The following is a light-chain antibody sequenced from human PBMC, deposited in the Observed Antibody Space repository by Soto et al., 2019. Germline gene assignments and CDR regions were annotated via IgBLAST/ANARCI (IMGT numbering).Light chain of an antibody. Sequence: DIQMTQSPSSVSASVGDRVIINCRASQDIRSRLAWYQQRPGRAPKLLIYDASSLQSGVPSRFSGSGSGTDLTITIDGLQPEDCGTYDCQQGVSLSITFGQGTRLEIK. CDR3: QQGVSLSIT. V-gene: IGKV1-12*01. CDR1: QDIRSR. CDR2: DAS. J-gene: IGKJ5*01.